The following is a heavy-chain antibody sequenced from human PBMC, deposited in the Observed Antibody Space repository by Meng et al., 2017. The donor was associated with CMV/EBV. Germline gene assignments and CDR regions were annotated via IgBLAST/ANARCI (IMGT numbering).Heavy chain of an antibody. V-gene: IGHV1-46*01. CDR1: GYTFSSYA. Sequence: ASVKVSCKASGYTFSSYAISWVRQAPGQGLEWMGIINPSGGSTSYAQKFQGRVTMTRDTSTSTVYMELSSLRSEDTAVYYCARPTCSTSCYSLNDAFDIWGQGTMVTVSS. J-gene: IGHJ3*02. D-gene: IGHD2-2*02. CDR2: INPSGGST. CDR3: ARPTCSTSCYSLNDAFDI.